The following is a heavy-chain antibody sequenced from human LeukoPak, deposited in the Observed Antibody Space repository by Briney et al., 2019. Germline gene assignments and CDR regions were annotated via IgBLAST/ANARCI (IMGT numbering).Heavy chain of an antibody. V-gene: IGHV3-30-3*01. D-gene: IGHD6-19*01. J-gene: IGHJ4*02. Sequence: GGCLRLSCAASGFTFSSYAMHWVRPAPGKGLEWVAVVSYDGSNKYYADSVKGRFTISRDNSKNTLYLQMNSLRAEDTAVYYCANLAVAGTSPAGYWGQGTLVTVSS. CDR2: VSYDGSNK. CDR3: ANLAVAGTSPAGY. CDR1: GFTFSSYA.